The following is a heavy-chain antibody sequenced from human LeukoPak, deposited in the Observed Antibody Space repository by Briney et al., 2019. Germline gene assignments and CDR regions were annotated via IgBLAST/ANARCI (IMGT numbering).Heavy chain of an antibody. D-gene: IGHD6-19*01. CDR3: ARDPAGLDY. CDR1: GGSISSSSYD. CDR2: IYYSGST. Sequence: SETLSLTCTVSGGSISSSSYDWGWIRQPPGKGLEWIGSIYYSGSTYYNPSLKSRVTISVDTSNNQFSLKLSSVTAADTAVYYCARDPAGLDYWGQGTLVTVSS. J-gene: IGHJ4*02. V-gene: IGHV4-39*07.